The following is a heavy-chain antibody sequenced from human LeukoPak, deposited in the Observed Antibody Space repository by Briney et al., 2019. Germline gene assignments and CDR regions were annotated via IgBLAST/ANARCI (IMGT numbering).Heavy chain of an antibody. CDR3: ARTTSFNASGYDY. CDR2: MNPYSGDR. J-gene: IGHJ4*02. CDR1: GYTFINYH. D-gene: IGHD6-25*01. Sequence: ASVKVSCKTSGYTFINYHINWVRQATGQGLERMGWMNPYSGDRGYAQKFQGRVSITSDTSISTAYMDLSSLRSDDTAVYFCARTTSFNASGYDYWGQGTLVTVSS. V-gene: IGHV1-8*03.